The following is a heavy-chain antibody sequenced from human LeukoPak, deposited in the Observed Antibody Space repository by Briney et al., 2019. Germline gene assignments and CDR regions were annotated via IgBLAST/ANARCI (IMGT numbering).Heavy chain of an antibody. CDR2: INSDGSST. CDR1: GFTFSSYW. J-gene: IGHJ4*02. Sequence: GGSLRLSCAASGFTFSSYWMHWVRQAPGKGLVWVSRINSDGSSTSYADSVKGRFTISRDNAKNTLYLQMNSLRAEDTAVYYCARGGFDGSGNYFDYWGQGTLVTVSS. CDR3: ARGGFDGSGNYFDY. D-gene: IGHD3-10*01. V-gene: IGHV3-74*01.